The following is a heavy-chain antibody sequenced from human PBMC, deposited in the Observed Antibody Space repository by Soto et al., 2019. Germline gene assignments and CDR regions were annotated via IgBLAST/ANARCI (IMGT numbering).Heavy chain of an antibody. Sequence: EVQLLESGGGLVQPGGSLRLSCAASGFTFSSYAMRWVRQAPGKGLEWVSAISGSGGTTYYADSVKGRFTISRDNSKNTLYLQMTSLRAEDTAVYYCATVMVVTANGAFDIWGQGTMVTVSS. D-gene: IGHD2-21*02. CDR1: GFTFSSYA. CDR3: ATVMVVTANGAFDI. CDR2: ISGSGGTT. J-gene: IGHJ3*02. V-gene: IGHV3-23*01.